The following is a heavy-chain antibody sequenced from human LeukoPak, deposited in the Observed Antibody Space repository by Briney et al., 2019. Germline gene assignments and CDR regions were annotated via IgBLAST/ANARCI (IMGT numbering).Heavy chain of an antibody. V-gene: IGHV4-59*01. CDR2: IYYSGST. D-gene: IGHD3-10*01. CDR1: GGSISSYY. Sequence: PSETLSLTCTVSGGSISSYYWSWIRQPPGKGLEWIGYIYYSGSTNYNPSLKSRVTISVDTSKNQFSLKLSSVTAADTAVYYCARVSEGRGDAYYYYYMDVSGKGTTVTVSS. J-gene: IGHJ6*03. CDR3: ARVSEGRGDAYYYYYMDV.